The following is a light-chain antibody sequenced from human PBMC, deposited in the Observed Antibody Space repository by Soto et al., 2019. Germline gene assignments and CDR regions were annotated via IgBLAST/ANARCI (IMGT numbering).Light chain of an antibody. Sequence: EIVLTQSPGTLSLSPRERATLSCRASQSVSSSYLAWYQQKPGQAPRLLIYGASSRATGIPDRFSGSGSGTDFTLTISRLEPEDFAVYYCQQYGSSSTFGGGTKVEIK. CDR2: GAS. CDR1: QSVSSSY. J-gene: IGKJ4*01. V-gene: IGKV3-20*01. CDR3: QQYGSSST.